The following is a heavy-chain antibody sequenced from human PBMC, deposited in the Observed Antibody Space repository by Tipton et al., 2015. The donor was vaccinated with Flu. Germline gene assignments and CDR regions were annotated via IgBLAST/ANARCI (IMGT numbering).Heavy chain of an antibody. J-gene: IGHJ4*02. CDR3: ARQIGGGDCY. CDR1: GFTFTSYW. CDR2: INQDGSVK. D-gene: IGHD2-21*01. Sequence: SLRLSCIASGFTFTSYWMSWVRQAPGKGLEWVANINQDGSVKYYVDSVKGRFTISRDNAKNSLYLQMNSLRAEDTAVYYCARQIGGGDCYWGQGTLVTVSS. V-gene: IGHV3-7*03.